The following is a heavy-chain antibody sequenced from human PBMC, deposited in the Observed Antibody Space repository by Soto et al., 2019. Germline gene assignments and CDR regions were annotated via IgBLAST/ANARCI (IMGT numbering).Heavy chain of an antibody. CDR1: GFIFSKYG. J-gene: IGHJ6*02. CDR3: AKDLGSGKPYYYYAMDV. V-gene: IGHV3-30*18. Sequence: GGSLRLSCAASGFIFSKYGMHWVRQAPGKGLEWVAVISYDGSNKYYAESVKGRFIISRDKSENTLYLQMNSLRAEDTALYYCAKDLGSGKPYYYYAMDVWGQGTAVTVSS. CDR2: ISYDGSNK. D-gene: IGHD3-10*01.